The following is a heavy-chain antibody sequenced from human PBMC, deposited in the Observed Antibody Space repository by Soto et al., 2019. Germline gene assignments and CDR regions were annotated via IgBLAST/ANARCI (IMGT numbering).Heavy chain of an antibody. D-gene: IGHD2-15*01. J-gene: IGHJ4*02. CDR1: GSSLSTSGVG. CDR3: AHTRGHCIGGTTCSLCDHYFDS. Sequence: SGPTLVNPTQTLTLPCIFSGSSLSTSGVGGGWIRHPPGGALEWLRLIYWHDVKGYRTTLERRSTITKDTSKNRVVLTVTNVNPVDTGKYYCAHTRGHCIGGTTCSLCDHYFDSWGQGIVVTVSS. CDR2: IYWHDVK. V-gene: IGHV2-5*01.